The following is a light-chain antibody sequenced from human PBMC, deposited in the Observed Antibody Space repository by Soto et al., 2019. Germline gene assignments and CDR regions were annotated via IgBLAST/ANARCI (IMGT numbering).Light chain of an antibody. Sequence: EIVLTQSPAPLSLSAGERVTLSCRSSQSVDTMVAWYQQQVGRTPRLLIYETSSRATGVPTRFSGSGSETDFTLTIGSLEPEDFAIYFCQVRSDWPPFKYTFGQGTKLEVK. CDR3: QVRSDWPPFKYT. CDR1: QSVDTM. V-gene: IGKV3-11*01. J-gene: IGKJ2*01. CDR2: ETS.